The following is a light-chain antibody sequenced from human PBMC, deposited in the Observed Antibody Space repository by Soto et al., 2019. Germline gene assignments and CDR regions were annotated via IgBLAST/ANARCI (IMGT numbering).Light chain of an antibody. CDR2: EVS. V-gene: IGLV2-14*01. Sequence: QSALTQPASVSGSPGQSITISCTGTNSDVGGSKYISWYQHHPGKAPKLIIYEVSNRPSGVSIRFSGSKSGNTASLTISGLQPEDEADYYCISYTTTGTLLVIGGGTKVTVL. CDR1: NSDVGGSKY. CDR3: ISYTTTGTLLV. J-gene: IGLJ2*01.